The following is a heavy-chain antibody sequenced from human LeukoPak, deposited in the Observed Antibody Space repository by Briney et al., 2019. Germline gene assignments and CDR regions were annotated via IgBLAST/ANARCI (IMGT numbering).Heavy chain of an antibody. CDR1: GFTFSSYA. V-gene: IGHV3-30*04. Sequence: PGGSLRLSCAASGFTFSSYAMHWVRQAPGKGLEWVAVISYDGSNKYYADSVKGRFTISRDNSKNTLYLQMNSLRAEDTAVYYCARDRSIAAAAYYFDYWGQGTLVTVSS. CDR3: ARDRSIAAAAYYFDY. J-gene: IGHJ4*02. CDR2: ISYDGSNK. D-gene: IGHD6-13*01.